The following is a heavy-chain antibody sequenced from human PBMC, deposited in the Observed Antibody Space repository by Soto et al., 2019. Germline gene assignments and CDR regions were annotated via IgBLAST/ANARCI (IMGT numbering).Heavy chain of an antibody. V-gene: IGHV4-59*08. J-gene: IGHJ6*03. D-gene: IGHD2-15*01. CDR1: NGSISPHY. Sequence: QVQLRESGPALVKPSETLSLTCTVSNGSISPHYWSWIRQPPGGGLEWIGYMYYNGNTNYSPSFQSRLTLSLDTSKSQLSLRLTSVTAADTAVYYCARHFARAGSTTPFFYYILDVWGTGTTVTVSS. CDR3: ARHFARAGSTTPFFYYILDV. CDR2: MYYNGNT.